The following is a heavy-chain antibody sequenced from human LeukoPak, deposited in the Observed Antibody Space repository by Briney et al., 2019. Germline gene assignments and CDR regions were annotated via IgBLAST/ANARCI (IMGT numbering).Heavy chain of an antibody. D-gene: IGHD2-15*01. J-gene: IGHJ4*02. CDR1: GGSFSGYY. CDR2: INHSGST. V-gene: IGHV4-34*01. CDR3: ARIERRYCSGGSCKRGSFDY. Sequence: SETLSLTCAVYGGSFSGYYWGWIRQPPGKGLEWIGEINHSGSTNYNPSLKSRVTISVDTSKNQFSLKLSSVTAADTAVYYCARIERRYCSGGSCKRGSFDYWGQGTLVTVSS.